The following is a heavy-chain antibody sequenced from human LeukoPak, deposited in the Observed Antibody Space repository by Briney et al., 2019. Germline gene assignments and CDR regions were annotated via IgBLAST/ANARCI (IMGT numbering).Heavy chain of an antibody. CDR3: ARDLTGPYDH. Sequence: GGSLRVSCAASGFSVTTYWMHWVRQTPGKGLVWVARINVEGNYIDYAESVKGRFTISRDSAKNTLFLQMNSLRVEDTAVYSCARDLTGPYDHWGQGTLVTVSS. D-gene: IGHD3-22*01. J-gene: IGHJ4*02. CDR1: GFSVTTYW. CDR2: INVEGNYI. V-gene: IGHV3-74*01.